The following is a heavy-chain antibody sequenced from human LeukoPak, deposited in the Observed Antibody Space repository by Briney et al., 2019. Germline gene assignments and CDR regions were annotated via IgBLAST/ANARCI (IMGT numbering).Heavy chain of an antibody. J-gene: IGHJ1*01. CDR1: GYTFTSYA. V-gene: IGHV7-4-1*02. D-gene: IGHD5-18*01. CDR2: INTNTGNP. CDR3: ARAMDTVMGTWRNFQH. Sequence: WASVKVSCKASGYTFTSYAMNWVRQAPGQGLEWMGWINTNTGNPTYAQGFAGRFVFSLDTSVSTAYLQISSLKAEDTAVYYCARAMDTVMGTWRNFQHWGQGTLVTVSS.